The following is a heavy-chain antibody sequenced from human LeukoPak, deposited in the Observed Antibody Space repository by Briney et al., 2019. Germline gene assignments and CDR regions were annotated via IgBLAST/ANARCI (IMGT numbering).Heavy chain of an antibody. V-gene: IGHV3-30*03. D-gene: IGHD1-1*01. J-gene: IGHJ6*03. CDR2: ISYDGSNK. Sequence: GGSLRLSCAASGFTFSSYGMHWVRQAPGKGLEWVAVISYDGSNKYYADSVKGRFTISRDNSKNTLYLQMNSLRAEDTAVYYCAREYRPRISLYYYYMDVWGKGTTVTVSS. CDR1: GFTFSSYG. CDR3: AREYRPRISLYYYYMDV.